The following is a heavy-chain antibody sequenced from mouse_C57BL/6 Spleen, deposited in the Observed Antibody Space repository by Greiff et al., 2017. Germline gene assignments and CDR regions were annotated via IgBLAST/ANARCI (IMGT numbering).Heavy chain of an antibody. Sequence: QVQLQQPWAELVKPGASVKLSCKASGYTFTSYWMHWVKQRPGQGLEWIGMIHPNSGSTNYHEKFKSKATLTVDKSSSTAYMQLSSLTSEDSAVYYCARFDYDDGYWGQGTTLTVSS. D-gene: IGHD2-4*01. CDR2: IHPNSGST. J-gene: IGHJ2*01. CDR3: ARFDYDDGY. V-gene: IGHV1-64*01. CDR1: GYTFTSYW.